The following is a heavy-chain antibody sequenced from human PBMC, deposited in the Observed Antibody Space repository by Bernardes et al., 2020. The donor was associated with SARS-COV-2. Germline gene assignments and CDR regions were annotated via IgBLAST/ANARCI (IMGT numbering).Heavy chain of an antibody. Sequence: SLSLSCAASGFTFSTYGMHWVRQAPGKGLEWVAVIWYDGSNRYYADSVKGRFTISRDNSKNTVYLQMNSLRAEDTATYYCARDRPVAAADYWGPGTLVTVSS. CDR1: GFTFSTYG. D-gene: IGHD2-15*01. J-gene: IGHJ4*02. V-gene: IGHV3-33*01. CDR2: IWYDGSNR. CDR3: ARDRPVAAADY.